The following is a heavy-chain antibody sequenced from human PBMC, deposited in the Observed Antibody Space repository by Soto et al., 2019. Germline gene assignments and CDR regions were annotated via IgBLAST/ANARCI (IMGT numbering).Heavy chain of an antibody. J-gene: IGHJ3*02. V-gene: IGHV1-46*03. CDR1: GYTFTSYY. D-gene: IGHD2-15*01. CDR3: AREGMVVVAAMVGLFDI. Sequence: ASVKVSCKASGYTFTSYYMHWVRHAPGQGLEWMGIINPSGGSTSYAQKFQGRVTMTRDTSTSTVYMELSSLRSEDTAVYYCAREGMVVVAAMVGLFDIWGQGTMVTVSS. CDR2: INPSGGST.